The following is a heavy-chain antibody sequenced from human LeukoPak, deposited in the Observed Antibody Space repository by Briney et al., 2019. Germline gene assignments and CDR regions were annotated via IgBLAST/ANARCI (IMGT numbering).Heavy chain of an antibody. J-gene: IGHJ4*02. Sequence: ASVKVSCKASGYSFINNGINWVRQAPGQGLEWMGIINPTSANTRYAQKFQGRVTMTRDTSTSTVYMELSSLTSEDTAVYYCARDQRGGRISWYSHFDFWGQGTLVTVSS. CDR2: INPTSANT. CDR1: GYSFINNG. V-gene: IGHV1-46*01. D-gene: IGHD6-13*01. CDR3: ARDQRGGRISWYSHFDF.